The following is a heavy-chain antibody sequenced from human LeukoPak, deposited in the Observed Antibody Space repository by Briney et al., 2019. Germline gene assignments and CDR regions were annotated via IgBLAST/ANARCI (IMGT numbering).Heavy chain of an antibody. J-gene: IGHJ4*02. Sequence: PGRSLRLSCAASGFTSSSYAMHWVRQAPGKGLEWVAVISYDGSNKYYADSVKGRFTISRDNSKNTLYLQMNSLRAEDTAVYYCARTVDTAMYYWGQGTLVTVSS. CDR1: GFTSSSYA. V-gene: IGHV3-30-3*01. CDR3: ARTVDTAMYY. CDR2: ISYDGSNK. D-gene: IGHD5-18*01.